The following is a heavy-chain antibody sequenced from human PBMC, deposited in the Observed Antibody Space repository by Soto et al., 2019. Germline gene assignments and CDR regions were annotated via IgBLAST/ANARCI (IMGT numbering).Heavy chain of an antibody. CDR3: AREREMSTSLGYYYGMDV. Sequence: ASVKVSCKASGGTFSSYAISWVRQAPGQGLEWMGGIIPIFGTANYAQKFQGRVTITADESTSTAYMELSSLRSEDTAVYYCAREREMSTSLGYYYGMDVSGQGTTVTVSS. J-gene: IGHJ6*02. V-gene: IGHV1-69*13. D-gene: IGHD4-4*01. CDR1: GGTFSSYA. CDR2: IIPIFGTA.